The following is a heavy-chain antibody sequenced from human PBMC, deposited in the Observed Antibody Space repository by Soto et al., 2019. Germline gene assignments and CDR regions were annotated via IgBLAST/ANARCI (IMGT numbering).Heavy chain of an antibody. V-gene: IGHV1-69*13. Sequence: SVKVSCKASGGTFSSYAISWVRQAPGQGLEWMGGIIPIFGTAHYAQKFQGRVTITADESTSTAYMELSSLRSEDTAVYYCARAGESRSSDATYVDDMDVWGQGTMVTVSS. D-gene: IGHD3-16*01. J-gene: IGHJ6*02. CDR1: GGTFSSYA. CDR3: ARAGESRSSDATYVDDMDV. CDR2: IIPIFGTA.